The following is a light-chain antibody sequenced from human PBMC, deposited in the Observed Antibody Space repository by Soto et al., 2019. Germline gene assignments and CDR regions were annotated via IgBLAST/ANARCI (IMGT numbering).Light chain of an antibody. CDR2: GAS. CDR3: QQYGSSPPFT. Sequence: EMVLTQSPGTLSLSPGERATLSCRASQSVSSSYLAWYQQKPGQAPRLLIYGASSRATGIPDRFSGSGSGTDFTLTISRLESEDFAVYYCQQYGSSPPFTFGPGTKVDIK. CDR1: QSVSSSY. V-gene: IGKV3-20*01. J-gene: IGKJ3*01.